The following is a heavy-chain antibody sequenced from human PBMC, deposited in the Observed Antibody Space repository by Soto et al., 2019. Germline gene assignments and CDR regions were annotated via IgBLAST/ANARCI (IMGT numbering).Heavy chain of an antibody. Sequence: SETLSLTCTVSGGSISSYYWSWIRQPPGKGLEWIGYIYYSGSTNYNPSLKSRVTIPVDTSKNQFSLKLSSVTAADTAVYYCARGNYYGSGSLVFRWFDPWGQGTLVTVPS. J-gene: IGHJ5*02. V-gene: IGHV4-59*01. CDR2: IYYSGST. CDR3: ARGNYYGSGSLVFRWFDP. D-gene: IGHD3-10*01. CDR1: GGSISSYY.